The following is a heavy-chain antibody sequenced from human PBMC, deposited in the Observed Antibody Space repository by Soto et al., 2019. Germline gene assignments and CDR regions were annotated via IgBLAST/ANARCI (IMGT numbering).Heavy chain of an antibody. J-gene: IGHJ4*02. V-gene: IGHV1-69*04. CDR3: AREMYSVYSSSSD. CDR2: IIPILGIA. Sequence: SVKVCCKASGGTFSSYTISWVRQAPEQGLEWMGRIIPILGIANYAQKFQGRVTITADKSTSTAYMELSSLRSEDTAVYYCAREMYSVYSSSSDWGQGTLVTVSS. D-gene: IGHD6-6*01. CDR1: GGTFSSYT.